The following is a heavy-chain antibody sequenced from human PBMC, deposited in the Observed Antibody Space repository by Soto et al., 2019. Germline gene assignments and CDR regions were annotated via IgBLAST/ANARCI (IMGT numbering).Heavy chain of an antibody. CDR2: ISISGGNT. D-gene: IGHD4-17*01. J-gene: IGHJ4*02. V-gene: IGHV3-23*01. CDR1: GLPFSSHT. Sequence: EVQLLESGGGLVQPGGSLRLSCAASGLPFSSHTMSWVRQAPGKGLEWVSSISISGGNTYYADSVRGRFTISRDNSKNTLYLHMNSLTAEDTAIYYCANEIRPNDYWGQGTLVIVSS. CDR3: ANEIRPNDY.